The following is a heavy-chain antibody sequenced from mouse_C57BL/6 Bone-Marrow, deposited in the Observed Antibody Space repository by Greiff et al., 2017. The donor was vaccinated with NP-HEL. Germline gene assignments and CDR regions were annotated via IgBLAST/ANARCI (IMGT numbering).Heavy chain of an antibody. CDR1: GYTFTDYE. CDR3: TPLLLRYPSCAY. CDR2: IDPETGGT. J-gene: IGHJ3*01. Sequence: QVQLKQSGAELVRPGASVTLSCKASGYTFTDYEMHWVKQTPVHGLEWIGAIDPETGGTAYNQKFKGKAILTADKSSSTAYMELRSLTSEDSAVYYCTPLLLRYPSCAYWGQGTLVTVSA. V-gene: IGHV1-15*01. D-gene: IGHD1-1*01.